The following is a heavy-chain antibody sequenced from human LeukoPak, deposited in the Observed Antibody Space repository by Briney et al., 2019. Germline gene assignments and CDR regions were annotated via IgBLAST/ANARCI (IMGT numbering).Heavy chain of an antibody. Sequence: PGGSLRLSRAASGFTFSSYWMHWVRQAPGKGLVWVSRINSDGSSTSYADSVKGRFTISRDNAKNTLYLQMNSLRAEDTAVYYCARVRSEWWSRSYYFDYWGQGTLVTVSS. J-gene: IGHJ4*02. D-gene: IGHD2-15*01. V-gene: IGHV3-74*01. CDR2: INSDGSST. CDR1: GFTFSSYW. CDR3: ARVRSEWWSRSYYFDY.